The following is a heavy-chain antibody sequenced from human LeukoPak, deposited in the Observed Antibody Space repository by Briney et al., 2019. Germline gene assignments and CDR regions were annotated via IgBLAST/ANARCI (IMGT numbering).Heavy chain of an antibody. Sequence: SETLSLTCTVSGYSISSGYYWGWTRQPPGKGLEWIGSIYHSGSTYYNPSLKSRVTISVDTSKNQFSLKLSSVTAADTAVYYCARGSTDWNPAYYYYYMDVWGKGTTVTVSS. D-gene: IGHD1-1*01. V-gene: IGHV4-38-2*02. J-gene: IGHJ6*03. CDR2: IYHSGST. CDR3: ARGSTDWNPAYYYYYMDV. CDR1: GYSISSGYY.